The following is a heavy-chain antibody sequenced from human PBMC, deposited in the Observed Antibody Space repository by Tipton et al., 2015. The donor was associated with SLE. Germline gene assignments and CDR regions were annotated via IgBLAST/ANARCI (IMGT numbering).Heavy chain of an antibody. Sequence: TLSLTCAVSDGSISISYWSWIRQPPGKGLEWIGDIYNTGGTNYNPSLKSRVTMSVDKSQNQFSLKLTSVTAADTAVYFCARIRPGHGDPFDFWGQGTLVTVSS. D-gene: IGHD3-3*01. CDR2: IYNTGGT. J-gene: IGHJ4*02. V-gene: IGHV4-59*12. CDR3: ARIRPGHGDPFDF. CDR1: DGSISISY.